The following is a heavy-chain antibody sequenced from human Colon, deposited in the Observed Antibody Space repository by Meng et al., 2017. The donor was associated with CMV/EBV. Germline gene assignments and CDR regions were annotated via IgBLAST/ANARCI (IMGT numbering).Heavy chain of an antibody. J-gene: IGHJ3*02. CDR1: GGTFSSYA. CDR2: IIPIFGTA. CDR3: ATRSFYGGDAFDI. V-gene: IGHV1-69*05. D-gene: IGHD3-16*02. Sequence: SVKVSCKASGGTFSSYAISWVRQAPGQGLEWMGGIIPIFGTANYAQKFQGRVTITTDESTSTAYMELSSLRSEDTAVYYCATRSFYGGDAFDIWGQGTMVTVSS.